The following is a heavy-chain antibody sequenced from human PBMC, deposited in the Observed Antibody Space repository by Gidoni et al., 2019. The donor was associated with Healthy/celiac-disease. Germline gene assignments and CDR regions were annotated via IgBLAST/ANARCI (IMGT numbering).Heavy chain of an antibody. D-gene: IGHD3-3*01. CDR2: IKSKTDGGTT. Sequence: EVQLVESGGGLVKPGGSLRLSCAASGFIFSHAGMNWVRQAPGKGLAWVGRIKSKTDGGTTDYAAPVKGRFTISRDDSKNTLYLQMNSLKTEDTAVYYCTTLFNTIFGVVRTYYFDYWGQGTLVTVSS. CDR3: TTLFNTIFGVVRTYYFDY. CDR1: GFIFSHAG. J-gene: IGHJ4*02. V-gene: IGHV3-15*07.